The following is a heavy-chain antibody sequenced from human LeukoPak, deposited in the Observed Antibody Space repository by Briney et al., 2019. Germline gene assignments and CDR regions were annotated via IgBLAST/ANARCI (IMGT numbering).Heavy chain of an antibody. CDR2: INPNSGGT. CDR1: GYTFTGYY. Sequence: ASVKVSCKASGYTFTGYYMHWVRQAPGQGLEWMGWINPNSGGTNYAQKFQGRVTMTRDTSISTAYMELSRLRSDDTAVYYCARDGGPSGSYSDYWGQGTLVTVSS. CDR3: ARDGGPSGSYSDY. V-gene: IGHV1-2*02. D-gene: IGHD1-26*01. J-gene: IGHJ4*02.